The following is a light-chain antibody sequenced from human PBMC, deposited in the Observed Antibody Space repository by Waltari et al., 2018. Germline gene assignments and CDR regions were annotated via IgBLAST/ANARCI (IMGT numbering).Light chain of an antibody. Sequence: DIQMTQAPASLSASVGDRVTITCQASHDINKNLNWFQQKPGEAPKVLIFDASNLRTGVPLRFSGSGSETHFAFTISSLQPEDVATYYCQQYRSVPLTFGGGTKVEIK. CDR1: HDINKN. J-gene: IGKJ4*01. CDR2: DAS. V-gene: IGKV1-33*01. CDR3: QQYRSVPLT.